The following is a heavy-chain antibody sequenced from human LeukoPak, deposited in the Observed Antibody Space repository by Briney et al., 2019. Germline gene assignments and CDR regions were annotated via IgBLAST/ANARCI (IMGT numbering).Heavy chain of an antibody. Sequence: VVLGGSLRLSCAASGFTFSAHWMHWVRQVPGKGLEWVSRINGDGISLSYADSVKGRFTISRDNAKNMLYLQMDSLRPEDTAVYYCIRDHEVLRFYFVDWGQGILVTVSS. CDR3: IRDHEVLRFYFVD. J-gene: IGHJ4*02. D-gene: IGHD4/OR15-4a*01. CDR1: GFTFSAHW. CDR2: INGDGISL. V-gene: IGHV3-74*01.